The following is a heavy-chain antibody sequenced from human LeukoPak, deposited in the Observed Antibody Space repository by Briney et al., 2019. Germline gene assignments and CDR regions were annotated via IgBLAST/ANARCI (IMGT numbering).Heavy chain of an antibody. V-gene: IGHV3-21*01. CDR3: ARDQVAVAGSKGYFDY. Sequence: GGSLRLSCAAPGFTFSHYEMIWVRQAPGKGLEWVSSISSSSSYIYYADSVKGRFTISRDNAKHYLYLQMNSLRADDTALCDCARDQVAVAGSKGYFDYWGQGTLVTVSS. D-gene: IGHD6-19*01. J-gene: IGHJ4*02. CDR1: GFTFSHYE. CDR2: ISSSSSYI.